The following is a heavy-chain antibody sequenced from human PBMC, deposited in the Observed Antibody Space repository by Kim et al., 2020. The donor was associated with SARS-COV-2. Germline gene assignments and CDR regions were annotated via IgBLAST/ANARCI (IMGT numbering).Heavy chain of an antibody. D-gene: IGHD2-15*01. Sequence: GASLKISCKGSGYSFTSYWIGWVRQMPGKGLEWMGIIYPGDSDTRYSPSFQGQVTISADKSISTAYLQWSSLKASDTAMYYCARQVGTVVTYYYYYGMDVWGQGTTVTVSS. CDR3: ARQVGTVVTYYYYYGMDV. CDR1: GYSFTSYW. CDR2: IYPGDSDT. J-gene: IGHJ6*02. V-gene: IGHV5-51*01.